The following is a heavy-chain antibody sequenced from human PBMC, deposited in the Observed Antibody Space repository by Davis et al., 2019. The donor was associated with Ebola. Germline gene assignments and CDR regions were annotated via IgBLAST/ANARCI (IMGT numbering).Heavy chain of an antibody. J-gene: IGHJ6*02. CDR2: INSDGSST. V-gene: IGHV3-74*01. D-gene: IGHD2-15*01. Sequence: HTGGSLRLSCAASGFTFSSYWMHWVRQAPGKGLVWVSRINSDGSSTNYADSVKGRFTISRDNAKNTLYLQMNSLGAEDTAVYYCARGMGVVAGYGMDVWGQGTTVTVSS. CDR3: ARGMGVVAGYGMDV. CDR1: GFTFSSYW.